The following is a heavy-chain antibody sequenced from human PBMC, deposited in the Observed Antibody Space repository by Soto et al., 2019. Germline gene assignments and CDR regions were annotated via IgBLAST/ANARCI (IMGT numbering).Heavy chain of an antibody. V-gene: IGHV3-48*03. CDR1: GFTLRNYE. J-gene: IGHJ4*02. D-gene: IGHD2-21*02. CDR3: ASERLCGADCYFFDN. Sequence: VGSLRLSCAASGFTLRNYEMNWVRQAPGKGPEWISKISGSNNNIYYADSVRGRFTISRDNAKNSLYLQMNSLRAEDTAIYYCASERLCGADCYFFDNWGQGTQVTVSS. CDR2: ISGSNNNI.